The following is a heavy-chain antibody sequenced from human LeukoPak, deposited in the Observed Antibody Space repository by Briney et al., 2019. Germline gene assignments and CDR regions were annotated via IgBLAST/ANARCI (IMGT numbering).Heavy chain of an antibody. J-gene: IGHJ4*02. V-gene: IGHV3-48*01. CDR3: ARDLLDDTH. D-gene: IGHD3-22*01. CDR2: ISGSSTII. Sequence: GGSLRLSCAASGFTFSSYNMNGVRQAPGKGLEWVAYISGSSTIIYCADSVTGRFTVSRDNPKSSLYLQMNSLRAQDMAVYYCARDLLDDTHWGQGTLVTVSS. CDR1: GFTFSSYN.